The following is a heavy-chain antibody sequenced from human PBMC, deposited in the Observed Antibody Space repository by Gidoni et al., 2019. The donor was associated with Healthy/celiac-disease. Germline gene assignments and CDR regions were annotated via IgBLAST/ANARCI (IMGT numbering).Heavy chain of an antibody. Sequence: QVQLQESGPGLVKPSQTLSLTCTVSGGSISSGGYHWSWIRQHPGKGLEWIGYIYYSGSTYYNPSLKSRVTISVDTSKNQFSLKLSSVTAADTAVYYCASAPGNHAFDIWGQGTMVTVSS. CDR2: IYYSGST. CDR3: ASAPGNHAFDI. CDR1: GGSISSGGYH. J-gene: IGHJ3*02. D-gene: IGHD6-13*01. V-gene: IGHV4-31*03.